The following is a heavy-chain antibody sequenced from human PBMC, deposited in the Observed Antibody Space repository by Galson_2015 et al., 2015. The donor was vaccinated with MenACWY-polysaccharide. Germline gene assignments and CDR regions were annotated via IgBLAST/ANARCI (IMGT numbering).Heavy chain of an antibody. Sequence: SLRLSCAASGFTFISYSMNWVRQAPGKGLEWVSCISRSSTYRYYADSVKGRFTVSRDNAKNSLYLQMNGLRAEDSAVYYCARQRGMASASTDYGGQGTLVTVSS. CDR3: ARQRGMASASTDY. J-gene: IGHJ4*02. CDR2: ISRSSTYR. CDR1: GFTFISYS. V-gene: IGHV3-21*01. D-gene: IGHD2-8*01.